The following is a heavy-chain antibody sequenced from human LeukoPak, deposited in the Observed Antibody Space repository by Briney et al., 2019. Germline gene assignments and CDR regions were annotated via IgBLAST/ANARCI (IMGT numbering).Heavy chain of an antibody. V-gene: IGHV3-23*01. CDR2: ISGSGGST. D-gene: IGHD3-22*01. J-gene: IGHJ4*02. Sequence: GGSLRLSCAASGFTFSSYAMSWVRQDPGKGLEWVSAISGSGGSTYYADSVKGRFTISRDNSKNTLYLQMNSLRAEDTAVYYCAKDTHGGSSGYYYGFDYWGQGTLVTVSS. CDR3: AKDTHGGSSGYYYGFDY. CDR1: GFTFSSYA.